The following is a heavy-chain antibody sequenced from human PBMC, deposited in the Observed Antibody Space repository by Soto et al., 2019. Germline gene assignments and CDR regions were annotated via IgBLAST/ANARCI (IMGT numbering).Heavy chain of an antibody. CDR1: GYTFASFY. V-gene: IGHV1-46*01. CDR2: INPSAGGT. J-gene: IGHJ4*02. CDR3: ARDSTLAY. Sequence: QVQLVQSGAEVKKPGASVKVSCKASGYTFASFYMHWVRQAPGQGLEWMGIINPSAGGTSYAQKFQGRVTMTRDTSTSTVYMELSSLRSEDTAVYYCARDSTLAYWGQGTLVTVSS.